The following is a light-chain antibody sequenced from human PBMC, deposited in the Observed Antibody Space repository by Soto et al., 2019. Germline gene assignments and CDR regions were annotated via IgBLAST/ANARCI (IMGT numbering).Light chain of an antibody. CDR2: DAS. J-gene: IGKJ3*01. CDR1: QSISSW. V-gene: IGKV1-5*01. Sequence: DIQMTQSPSTLSASVGDRVTITCRASQSISSWLAWYQQKPGKAPKLLIYDASSLESGVPSRFSGSGSGTEFPLTISSLQPDDFATYYCQQYNSYWITFGPGTKVDI. CDR3: QQYNSYWIT.